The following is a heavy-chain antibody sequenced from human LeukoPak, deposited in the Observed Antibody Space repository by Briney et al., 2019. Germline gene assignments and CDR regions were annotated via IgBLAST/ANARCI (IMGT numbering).Heavy chain of an antibody. J-gene: IGHJ4*02. D-gene: IGHD3-10*01. CDR2: INSDGSST. Sequence: PGGSLRLSCAASGFTFTSYWMHWVRQDPGKGLVWVSRINSDGSSTSYADSVKGRFTISRDNAKNTLYLQMNSLRAEDTAVYYCVKDSSSGSYFDYWGQGTLVTVSS. CDR1: GFTFTSYW. CDR3: VKDSSSGSYFDY. V-gene: IGHV3-74*01.